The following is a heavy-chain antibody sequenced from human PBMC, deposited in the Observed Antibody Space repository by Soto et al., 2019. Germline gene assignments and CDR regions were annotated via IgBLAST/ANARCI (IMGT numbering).Heavy chain of an antibody. V-gene: IGHV4-30-2*01. CDR1: GGSISSGGYS. CDR2: IYHSGST. D-gene: IGHD3-9*01. Sequence: SETLSLTCAVSGGSISSGGYSWSWIRQPPGKGLEWIGYIYHSGSTYYNPSLKSRVTISVDRSKNQFSLKLSSVTAADTAVYYCARVETIKYYYGMDVWGQGATVTVSS. CDR3: ARVETIKYYYGMDV. J-gene: IGHJ6*02.